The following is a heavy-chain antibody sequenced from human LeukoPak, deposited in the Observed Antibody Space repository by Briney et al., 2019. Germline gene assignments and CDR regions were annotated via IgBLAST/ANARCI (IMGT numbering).Heavy chain of an antibody. CDR3: ARSNGKTRNCSDY. V-gene: IGHV4-59*01. CDR2: FHYSGST. J-gene: IGHJ4*02. D-gene: IGHD1-1*01. CDR1: GGSISNYY. Sequence: SETLSLTCTVSGGSISNYYWSWIRQPPGKGLEWIGYFHYSGSTNYNPSLKSRVTISGDTSKNQFSLKLSSVTAADTAVYYCARSNGKTRNCSDYWGQGTLVTVST.